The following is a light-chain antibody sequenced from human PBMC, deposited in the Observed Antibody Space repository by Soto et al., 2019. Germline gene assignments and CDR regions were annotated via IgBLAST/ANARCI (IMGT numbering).Light chain of an antibody. CDR3: ETWDSNIRV. CDR2: LEGSGSY. CDR1: SGHRSYI. V-gene: IGLV4-60*03. J-gene: IGLJ2*01. Sequence: QLVLTQSSSASASLGSSVKLTCTLSSGHRSYIIAWHQQQPGKAPRYLMKLEGSGSYNKGSGVPDRFSGSSSGADRYLTMSNLQSEDEADYYCETWDSNIRVFGGETKLTVL.